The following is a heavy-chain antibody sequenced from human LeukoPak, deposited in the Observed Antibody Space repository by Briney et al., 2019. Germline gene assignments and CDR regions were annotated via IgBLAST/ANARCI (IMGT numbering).Heavy chain of an antibody. CDR3: ATERDSSWTFDS. Sequence: GTSLRLSCVASGFSFSTYAMHWVRQAPGKGLDWVAMIWSDASNQYYADSVKGRFTISRDNSKNTLYLQLNSLRAEDTAVYYCATERDSSWTFDSWGQGTLVTVSS. CDR2: IWSDASNQ. CDR1: GFSFSTYA. D-gene: IGHD6-13*01. J-gene: IGHJ4*02. V-gene: IGHV3-33*01.